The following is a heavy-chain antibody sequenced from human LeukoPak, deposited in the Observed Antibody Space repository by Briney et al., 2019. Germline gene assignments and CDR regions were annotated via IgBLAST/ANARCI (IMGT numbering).Heavy chain of an antibody. CDR2: INHSGST. J-gene: IGHJ4*02. D-gene: IGHD1-26*01. CDR1: GGSFSGYY. CDR3: ARHGRWELRYYFDY. Sequence: SETLSLTCAVYGGSFSGYYWSWIRQPPGKGLEWIGEINHSGSTNYNPSLKSRVTISVDTSKNQFSLKLSSVTAADTAVYYCARHGRWELRYYFDYWGQGTLVTVSS. V-gene: IGHV4-34*01.